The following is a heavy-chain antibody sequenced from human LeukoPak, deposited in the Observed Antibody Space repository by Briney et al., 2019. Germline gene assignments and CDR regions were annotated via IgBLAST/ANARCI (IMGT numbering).Heavy chain of an antibody. D-gene: IGHD3-22*01. J-gene: IGHJ4*02. CDR2: IYSGGST. V-gene: IGHV3-66*01. CDR1: GFTVSSNY. Sequence: GGSLRLSCAAFGFTVSSNYMSWVRQAPGKGLEWVSVIYSGGSTYYAGSVKGRFTISRDNSKNTLYLQMNSLRAEDTAVYYCARNLYYYDSSGYYYYWGQGTLVTVSS. CDR3: ARNLYYYDSSGYYYY.